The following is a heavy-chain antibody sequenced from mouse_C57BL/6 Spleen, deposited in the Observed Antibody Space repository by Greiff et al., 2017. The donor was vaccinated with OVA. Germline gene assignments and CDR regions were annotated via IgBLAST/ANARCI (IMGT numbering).Heavy chain of an antibody. D-gene: IGHD2-4*01. CDR1: GFHIKDYY. CDR2: IDSEDGET. Sequence: EVQLQQSGAELVTPGASVKLSCTASGFHIKDYYMHWVKQRTEQGLEWSGRIDSEDGETKFAPKFQGKATITADTSSNTAYLQLSSLTSENTAVYYCARRWDYDEGSDYWGQGTTLTVSS. CDR3: ARRWDYDEGSDY. J-gene: IGHJ2*01. V-gene: IGHV14-2*01.